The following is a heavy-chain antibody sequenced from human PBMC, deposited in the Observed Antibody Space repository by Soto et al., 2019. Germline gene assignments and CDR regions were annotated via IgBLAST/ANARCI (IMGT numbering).Heavy chain of an antibody. D-gene: IGHD3-10*01. Sequence: QVQLQQWGAGLLKPSETLSLTCAVYGGSFSGYYWSWIRQPPGKGLEWIGEINHSGSTNYNPSLKSRVTISVDTSKNQFSLKLSSVTAADTAVYYCARGAPKVTYYYGSGSYSYWGQGTLVTVSS. CDR2: INHSGST. V-gene: IGHV4-34*01. J-gene: IGHJ4*02. CDR1: GGSFSGYY. CDR3: ARGAPKVTYYYGSGSYSY.